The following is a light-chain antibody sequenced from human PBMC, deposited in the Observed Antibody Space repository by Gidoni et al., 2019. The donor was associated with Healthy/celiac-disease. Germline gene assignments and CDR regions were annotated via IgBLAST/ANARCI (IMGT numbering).Light chain of an antibody. J-gene: IGKJ2*01. CDR2: GAS. V-gene: IGKV3-15*01. CDR1: QSVSSN. CDR3: HQYNTWQT. Sequence: EIVMTQSPATLSVSPGERATLSCRASQSVSSNLAWYQQKPGQAPRLLIYGASTRATGIPARFSGSGSGTEFTLTISSLQSEDFAVYYCHQYNTWQTFGQGTKLEIK.